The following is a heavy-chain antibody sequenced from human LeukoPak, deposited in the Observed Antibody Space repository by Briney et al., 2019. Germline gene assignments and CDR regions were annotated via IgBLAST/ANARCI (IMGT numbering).Heavy chain of an antibody. CDR2: INWSGGST. CDR1: GFAFDEHS. J-gene: IGHJ4*02. V-gene: IGHV3-20*04. CDR3: ARAPITSPFYFDY. Sequence: GGSLRFSCTASGFAFDEHSMSWVRHVPGKGLEWVSGINWSGGSTGYADPLRGRFTISRDNAKNSLYLQMDSLRAEDTALYYCARAPITSPFYFDYWGQGTLVTVSS. D-gene: IGHD2-2*01.